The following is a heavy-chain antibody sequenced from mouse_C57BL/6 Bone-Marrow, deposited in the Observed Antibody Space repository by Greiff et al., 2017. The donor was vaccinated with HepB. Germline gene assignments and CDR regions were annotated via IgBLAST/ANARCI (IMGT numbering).Heavy chain of an antibody. CDR3: AEHTTRVPYCDV. Sequence: VQLQQSGAELARPGASVKMSCKASGYTFTSYSMHWVKQRPGQGLEWIGYINPSSGYTKYNQKFKDKATLTADKTSSTAYMQLSSLTSEDSAVYDCAEHTTRVPYCDVWGTGTTVTVSS. D-gene: IGHD1-1*01. CDR2: INPSSGYT. V-gene: IGHV1-4*01. J-gene: IGHJ1*03. CDR1: GYTFTSYS.